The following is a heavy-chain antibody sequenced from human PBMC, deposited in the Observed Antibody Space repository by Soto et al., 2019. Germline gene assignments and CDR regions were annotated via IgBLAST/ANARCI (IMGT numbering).Heavy chain of an antibody. V-gene: IGHV4-4*07. CDR2: IYTSGST. CDR1: GGSISSYY. D-gene: IGHD3-10*01. Sequence: TSSETLSLTCTVSGGSISSYYWSWIRQPAGKGLEWIGRIYTSGSTNYNPSLKSRVTMSVDTSKNQFSLKLSSVTAADTAVYYCARGYYYGSGSYYLDYYYYGMDVWGQGTTVTVSS. J-gene: IGHJ6*02. CDR3: ARGYYYGSGSYYLDYYYYGMDV.